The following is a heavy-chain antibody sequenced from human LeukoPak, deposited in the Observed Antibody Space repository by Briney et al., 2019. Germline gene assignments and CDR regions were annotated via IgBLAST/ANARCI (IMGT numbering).Heavy chain of an antibody. CDR3: AELGITMIGGV. CDR2: ISNSDSST. D-gene: IGHD3-10*02. V-gene: IGHV3-23*01. J-gene: IGHJ6*04. Sequence: GGSLRLSCAASAFTFSNYAMSWVRQAPGRGLEWVSTISNSDSSTYYADSVKGRFTISRDNSENTLYLQMNSLRAEDTAVYYCAELGITMIGGVWGKGTTVTISS. CDR1: AFTFSNYA.